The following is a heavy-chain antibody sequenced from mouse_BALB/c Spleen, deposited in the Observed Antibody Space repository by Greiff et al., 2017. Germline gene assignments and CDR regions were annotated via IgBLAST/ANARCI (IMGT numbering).Heavy chain of an antibody. Sequence: ESGPDLVKPSQSLSLTCTVTGYSITSGYSWLWIRQSPGNNLEWMGYIHYSGSTNYNPSLKSRISITRDTSKNQFFLQLNSVTTEDTATYYCAREGFDYAMDYWGQGTSVTVSS. CDR1: GYSITSGYS. CDR2: IHYSGST. CDR3: AREGFDYAMDY. V-gene: IGHV3-1*02. J-gene: IGHJ4*01.